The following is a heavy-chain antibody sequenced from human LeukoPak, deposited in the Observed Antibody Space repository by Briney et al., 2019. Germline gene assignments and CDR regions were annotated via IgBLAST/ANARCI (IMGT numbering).Heavy chain of an antibody. D-gene: IGHD2-2*01. Sequence: SETLSLTCTVSGGSISSSSYYWGWIRQPPGKGLEWIGSIYYSGSTYYNPSLKSRVTISVDTSKNQFSLKLSSVTAADTAVYYCARDDEVYCSSTSCLENYYYYMDVWGKGTTVTVSS. V-gene: IGHV4-39*07. CDR3: ARDDEVYCSSTSCLENYYYYMDV. J-gene: IGHJ6*03. CDR2: IYYSGST. CDR1: GGSISSSSYY.